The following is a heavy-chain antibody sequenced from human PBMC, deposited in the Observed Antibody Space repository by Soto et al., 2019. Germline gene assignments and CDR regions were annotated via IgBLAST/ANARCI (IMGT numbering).Heavy chain of an antibody. CDR3: ARGGYSYDLDY. J-gene: IGHJ4*02. Sequence: SETLSLTCAVYGGSFSGYYWSWIRQPPGKGLEWIGEINHSGSTNYNPSLKSRDTIYVDTSKNKFSLKLSSVTAADTAVYYCARGGYSYDLDYWGQGTLVTVSS. D-gene: IGHD5-18*01. CDR1: GGSFSGYY. CDR2: INHSGST. V-gene: IGHV4-34*01.